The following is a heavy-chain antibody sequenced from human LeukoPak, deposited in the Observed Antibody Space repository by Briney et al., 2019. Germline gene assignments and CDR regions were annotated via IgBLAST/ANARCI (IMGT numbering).Heavy chain of an antibody. CDR2: MNPNSGNT. V-gene: IGHV1-8*02. Sequence: ASVKVSCKASGYTFTSYYMHWVRQAPGQGLEWMGWMNPNSGNTGYAQKFQGRVTMTRNTSISTAYMELSRLRSEDTAVYYCARVTMVRGVIGLNNGMDVWGQGTTVTVSS. CDR1: GYTFTSYY. J-gene: IGHJ6*02. D-gene: IGHD3-10*01. CDR3: ARVTMVRGVIGLNNGMDV.